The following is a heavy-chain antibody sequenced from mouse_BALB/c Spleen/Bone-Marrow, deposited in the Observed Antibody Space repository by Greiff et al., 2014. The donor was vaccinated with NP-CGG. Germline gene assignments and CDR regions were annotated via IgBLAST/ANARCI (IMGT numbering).Heavy chain of an antibody. D-gene: IGHD1-1*01. CDR3: ARGGYYGTSWLPY. J-gene: IGHJ3*01. CDR2: ILPGSGTT. V-gene: IGHV1-9*01. Sequence: VQRVESGAELMKPGASVKISCKATGYTFSSYWIEWVKQRPGHGLEWIGEILPGSGTTNYIEKFKGKATFTADTSSNTAYMQLSSLTSEDSTVYYCARGGYYGTSWLPYWGHGTLVTVSA. CDR1: GYTFSSYW.